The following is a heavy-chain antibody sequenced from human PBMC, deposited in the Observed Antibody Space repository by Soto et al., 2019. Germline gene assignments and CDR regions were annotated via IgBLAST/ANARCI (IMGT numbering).Heavy chain of an antibody. CDR3: ARYVRPSWFDP. CDR1: GFTFSDYY. D-gene: IGHD2-8*01. J-gene: IGHJ5*02. V-gene: IGHV3-11*01. CDR2: ISSSGSTI. Sequence: SPGLSCAASGFTFSDYYMSWIRQAPGKGLEWVSYISSSGSTIYYADSVKGRFTISRDNAKNSLYLQMNSLRAEDTAVYYCARYVRPSWFDPWGQGTLVTVSS.